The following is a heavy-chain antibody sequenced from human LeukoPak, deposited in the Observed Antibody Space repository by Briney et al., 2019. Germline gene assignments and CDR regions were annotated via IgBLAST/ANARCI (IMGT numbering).Heavy chain of an antibody. Sequence: GGSLRLSCAASGFTFTNYAMSWVRQAPGKGLEWVSSIRGSGGNTYYTDSVKGRFTISTDNSKNMLYLQMNSLRAEDTAVYYCARDDVAVAGADYWGQGTLVTVSS. CDR1: GFTFTNYA. J-gene: IGHJ4*02. CDR3: ARDDVAVAGADY. CDR2: IRGSGGNT. V-gene: IGHV3-23*01. D-gene: IGHD6-19*01.